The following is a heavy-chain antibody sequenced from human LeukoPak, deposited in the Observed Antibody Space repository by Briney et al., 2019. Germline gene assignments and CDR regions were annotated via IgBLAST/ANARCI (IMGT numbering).Heavy chain of an antibody. J-gene: IGHJ4*02. V-gene: IGHV1-8*02. Sequence: ASVKVSCKASGYTFTSYYIHWVRQATGQGLEWMGWMNPYSGNTGYAQKFQGRVTMTRNTSISTAYMELSSLRSEDTAVYYCARDLPADGYTLLDCWGQGTLVTVSS. CDR1: GYTFTSYY. CDR2: MNPYSGNT. CDR3: ARDLPADGYTLLDC. D-gene: IGHD5-24*01.